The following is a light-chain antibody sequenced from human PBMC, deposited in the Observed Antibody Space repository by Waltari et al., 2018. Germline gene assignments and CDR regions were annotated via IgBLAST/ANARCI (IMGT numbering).Light chain of an antibody. CDR1: NSNSGSNI. CDR3: ATWDDRLTGVV. Sequence: QSALTQPPSASGPPGQRVTISCSGSNSNSGSNIVTWYQQLPGTAPKLLIYSNDHRPSGVPDRFSGSKSGTSASLAISGLQSEDEADYYCATWDDRLTGVVFGGGTKVTVL. CDR2: SND. V-gene: IGLV1-44*01. J-gene: IGLJ2*01.